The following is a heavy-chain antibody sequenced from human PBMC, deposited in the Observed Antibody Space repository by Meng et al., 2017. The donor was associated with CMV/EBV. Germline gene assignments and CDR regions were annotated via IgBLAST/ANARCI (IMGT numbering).Heavy chain of an antibody. CDR2: ISSSSSYI. CDR1: GFPFSSYS. V-gene: IGHV3-21*01. J-gene: IGHJ4*02. CDR3: ATNPIVVVPAAIS. Sequence: ASGFPFSSYSMNWVRQAPGKGLEWVSSISSSSSYIYYADSVKGRFTISRDNAKNSLYLQMNSLRAEDTAVYYCATNPIVVVPAAISWGQGTLVTVSS. D-gene: IGHD2-2*01.